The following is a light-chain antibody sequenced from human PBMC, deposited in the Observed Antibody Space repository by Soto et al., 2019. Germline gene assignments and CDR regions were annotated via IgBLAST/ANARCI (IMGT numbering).Light chain of an antibody. V-gene: IGLV2-23*01. J-gene: IGLJ2*01. CDR1: SSDVGSFNL. Sequence: QSVLTQPASVSGSPGQSITISCTGTSSDVGSFNLVSWYQQHPGKAPKLLIYEGSKRPSGVSNRFSVSKSASTASLTISGLQAEDEADYYCCSYEGSNSQVIFGGGTKLTVL. CDR2: EGS. CDR3: CSYEGSNSQVI.